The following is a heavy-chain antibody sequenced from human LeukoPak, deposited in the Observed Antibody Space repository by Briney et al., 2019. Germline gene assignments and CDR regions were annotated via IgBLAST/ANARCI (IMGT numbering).Heavy chain of an antibody. V-gene: IGHV4-31*03. CDR1: GGSISSGGYS. Sequence: SQTLSLTCTVSGGSISSGGYSWSWIRQHPGQGLEWIGYIYYSGSTYYNPSLKSRVTISVDTSKNQFSLKLSSVTAADTAVYYCARGTYYYDSSGSAYFDYWGQGTLVTVSS. CDR3: ARGTYYYDSSGSAYFDY. J-gene: IGHJ4*02. D-gene: IGHD3-22*01. CDR2: IYYSGST.